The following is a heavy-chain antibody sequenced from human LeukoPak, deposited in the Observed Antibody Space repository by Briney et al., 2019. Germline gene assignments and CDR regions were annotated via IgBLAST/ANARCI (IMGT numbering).Heavy chain of an antibody. CDR1: GGSISSSSYY. CDR3: ARRLHHSSGDY. Sequence: PSETLSLTCTVSGGSISSSSYYWGWIRQPPGKGLEWIGSIYYSGSTYYNPSLKSRVTISVDTSKNQFSLKLSSVTAADTAVYYCARRLHHSSGDYWGQGTLVTVSS. V-gene: IGHV4-39*01. J-gene: IGHJ4*02. CDR2: IYYSGST. D-gene: IGHD6-19*01.